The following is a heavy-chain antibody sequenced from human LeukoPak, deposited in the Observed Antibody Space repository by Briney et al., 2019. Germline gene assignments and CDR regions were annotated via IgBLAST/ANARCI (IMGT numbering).Heavy chain of an antibody. J-gene: IGHJ6*02. CDR3: ASGPAIYGDYENYYGMDV. V-gene: IGHV3-30-3*01. CDR1: GFTFSSYA. CDR2: ISYDGSNK. Sequence: GGSLRLSCAASGFTFSSYAMHWVRQAPGKGLEWVAVISYDGSNKYYADSVKGRFTISRDNSKNTLYLQMNSLRAEDTAVYYCASGPAIYGDYENYYGMDVWGQGTTVTVSS. D-gene: IGHD4-17*01.